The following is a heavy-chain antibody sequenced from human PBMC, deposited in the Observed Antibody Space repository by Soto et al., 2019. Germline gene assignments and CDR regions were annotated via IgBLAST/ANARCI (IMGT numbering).Heavy chain of an antibody. CDR1: GYTFTSYG. CDR3: ARIGDDSH. V-gene: IGHV1-18*01. CDR2: ISVYNDNT. J-gene: IGHJ1*01. D-gene: IGHD2-21*02. Sequence: QVQLVQSGSEIKKPGASVKVSCKAFGYTFTSYGIGWVRQAPGQGLEWMGWISVYNDNTNYAQKFQGRVTMTTETSSSTAYMELRSLKSDDTAVYYCARIGDDSHWGQGTLVTVSS.